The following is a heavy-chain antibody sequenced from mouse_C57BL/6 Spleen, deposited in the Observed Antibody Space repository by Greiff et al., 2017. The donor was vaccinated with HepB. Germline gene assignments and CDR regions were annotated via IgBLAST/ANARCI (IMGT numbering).Heavy chain of an antibody. Sequence: QVHVKQSGPELVKPGASVKISCKASGYAFSSSWMNWVKQRPGKGLEWIGRIYPGDGDTNYNGKFKGKATLTADKSSSTAYMQLSSLTSEDSAVYFCARFPFITTVVESPFAYWGQGTLVTVSA. CDR2: IYPGDGDT. J-gene: IGHJ3*01. CDR3: ARFPFITTVVESPFAY. CDR1: GYAFSSSW. V-gene: IGHV1-82*01. D-gene: IGHD1-1*01.